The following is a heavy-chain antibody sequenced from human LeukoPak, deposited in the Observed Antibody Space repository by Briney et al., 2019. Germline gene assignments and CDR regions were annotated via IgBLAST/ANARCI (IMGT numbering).Heavy chain of an antibody. J-gene: IGHJ4*02. Sequence: GGSLRLSCAVSGLTLSIVWMKWVREAPGEGVEWVGRIKSKTAGGTTDFAAPVKGRFSISRDDSRNMLYLQMNSLTSEHSAVYYCAQGSGQYYEYWGQGTHVTLSS. D-gene: IGHD3-22*01. CDR2: IKSKTAGGTT. V-gene: IGHV3-15*07. CDR1: GLTLSIVW. CDR3: AQGSGQYYEY.